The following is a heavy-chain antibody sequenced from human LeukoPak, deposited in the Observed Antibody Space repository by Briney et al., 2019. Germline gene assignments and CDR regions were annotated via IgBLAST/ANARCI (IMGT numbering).Heavy chain of an antibody. Sequence: GGSLRLSCAASGFTFSSYGMHWVRQAPGKGLEWVAVIWYDGSNKYYADSVKGRFTISRDNSKNTLYLQMNSLRAEDTAVYYCAREREVPAAESNWFDPWGQGTLVTVSS. CDR1: GFTFSSYG. CDR2: IWYDGSNK. V-gene: IGHV3-33*01. CDR3: AREREVPAAESNWFDP. J-gene: IGHJ5*02. D-gene: IGHD2-2*01.